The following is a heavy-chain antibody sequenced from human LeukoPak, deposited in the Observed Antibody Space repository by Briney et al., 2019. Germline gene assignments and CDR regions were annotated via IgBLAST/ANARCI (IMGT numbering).Heavy chain of an antibody. V-gene: IGHV4-59*01. J-gene: IGHJ5*02. CDR1: GGSISSYY. CDR2: IYYSGST. D-gene: IGHD5-18*01. CDR3: ARSVDTAMAPGYSLFDP. Sequence: SETLSLTCTVSGGSISSYYWSWIRQPPGKGLEWIGYIYYSGSTNYNPSLKSRVTISVDTSKNQFSLKLSSVTAADTAVYYCARSVDTAMAPGYSLFDPWGQGTLVTVSS.